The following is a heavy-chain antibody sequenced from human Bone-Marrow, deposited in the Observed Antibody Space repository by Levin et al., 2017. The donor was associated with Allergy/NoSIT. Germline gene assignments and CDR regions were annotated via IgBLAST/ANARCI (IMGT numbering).Heavy chain of an antibody. D-gene: IGHD2-15*01. V-gene: IGHV3-30*18. CDR3: AKAGAGQPPLPAFDY. Sequence: GESLKISCAASGFTFSSYGMHWVRQAPGKGLEWVAVISYDGSNKYYADSVKGRFTISRDNSKNTLYLQMNSLRAEDTAVYYCAKAGAGQPPLPAFDYWGQGTLVTVSS. J-gene: IGHJ4*02. CDR2: ISYDGSNK. CDR1: GFTFSSYG.